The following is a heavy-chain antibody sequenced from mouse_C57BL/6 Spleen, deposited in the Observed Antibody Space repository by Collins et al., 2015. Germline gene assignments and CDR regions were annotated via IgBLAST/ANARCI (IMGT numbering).Heavy chain of an antibody. D-gene: IGHD2-14*01. V-gene: IGHV1-87*01. CDR2: IYPGDGDT. J-gene: IGHJ2*01. Sequence: QVQLQQSGAELARPGASVKLSCKASGYTFTSYWMQWVGQRPGQGLEWIGAIYPGDGDTRYTQKFKDKATLTADKSSSTAYMQLSSLASEDSAVYYCARAYRYDEGYFDYWGQGSTLTVSS. CDR3: ARAYRYDEGYFDY. CDR1: GYTFTSYW.